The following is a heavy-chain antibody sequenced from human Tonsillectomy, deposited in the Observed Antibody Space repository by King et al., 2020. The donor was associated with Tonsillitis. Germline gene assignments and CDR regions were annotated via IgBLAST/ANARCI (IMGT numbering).Heavy chain of an antibody. Sequence: QLVQSGAEVRKPGASVKVSCKASGYTFTGYYIHWVRQAPGQGLEWMGWINPKSGGTIYEQKFQGRVTMTRDTSISTAYMELSRLRSDDTAVYYCARDRANCPVTRCYRGWFDPWGQGTLLTVSS. CDR2: INPKSGGT. J-gene: IGHJ5*02. CDR3: ARDRANCPVTRCYRGWFDP. CDR1: GYTFTGYY. D-gene: IGHD2-2*01. V-gene: IGHV1-2*02.